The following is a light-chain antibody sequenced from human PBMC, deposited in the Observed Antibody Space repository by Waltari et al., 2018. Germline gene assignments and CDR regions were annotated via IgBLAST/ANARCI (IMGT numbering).Light chain of an antibody. CDR2: ADD. J-gene: IGLJ2*01. V-gene: IGLV1-36*01. CDR1: RSNLGNNP. Sequence: QSVLTQTPSVSEAPRQRVTISCPGSRSNLGNNPVNWYQQVPGKAPKLLVFADDLLPSGVSDRFSGSKSGTSASLAISGLRSEDEGVYFCAAWDDSLKGVLFGGGTKLTVL. CDR3: AAWDDSLKGVL.